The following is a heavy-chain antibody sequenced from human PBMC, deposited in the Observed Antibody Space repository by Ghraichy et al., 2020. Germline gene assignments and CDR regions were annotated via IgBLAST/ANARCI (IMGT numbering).Heavy chain of an antibody. V-gene: IGHV1-69*13. CDR2: IIPIFGTA. CDR3: AMRTYDSSGYYRALLEEVDV. J-gene: IGHJ6*04. CDR1: GGTFSSYA. Sequence: SVKVSCKASGGTFSSYAISWVRQAPGQGLEWMGGIIPIFGTANYAQKFQGRVTITADESTSTAYMELSSLRSEDTAVYYCAMRTYDSSGYYRALLEEVDVWGKGTTVTVSS. D-gene: IGHD3-22*01.